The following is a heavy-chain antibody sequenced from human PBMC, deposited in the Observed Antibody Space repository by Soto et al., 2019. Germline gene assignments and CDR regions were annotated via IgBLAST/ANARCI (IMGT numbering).Heavy chain of an antibody. CDR3: MRDDRAISGVVTLNY. Sequence: QVQLVQSGAEVKRPGASVRVSCKASGYNFKNYAIHWVRQAPGQRLEWMGWSNEGSGNSRYSQKFQGRVSITRDTSANTVYMDLSSLQSEDTATYYCMRDDRAISGVVTLNYWGPGTLVTVSS. V-gene: IGHV1-3*01. D-gene: IGHD3-3*01. CDR2: SNEGSGNS. J-gene: IGHJ4*02. CDR1: GYNFKNYA.